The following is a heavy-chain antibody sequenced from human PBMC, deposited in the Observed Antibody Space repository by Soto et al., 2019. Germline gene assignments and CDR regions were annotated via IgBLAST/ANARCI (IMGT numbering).Heavy chain of an antibody. CDR1: GGTFTAYV. D-gene: IGHD4-17*01. CDR2: IIPIFGAV. Sequence: QVQLVQSGAEVRKPGSSVTVSCEASGGTFTAYVITWVRQAPGQGLEWMGGIIPIFGAVNYAHKFQGRVTITADEATTTVYMELGSRRSEDTAVYYCATFPADYSGEYYHFHYWGQGTLVTVSS. J-gene: IGHJ4*02. CDR3: ATFPADYSGEYYHFHY. V-gene: IGHV1-69*12.